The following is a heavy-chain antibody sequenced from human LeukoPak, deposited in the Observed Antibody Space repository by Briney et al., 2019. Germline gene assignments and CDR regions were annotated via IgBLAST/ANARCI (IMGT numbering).Heavy chain of an antibody. V-gene: IGHV1-69*13. D-gene: IGHD6-13*01. J-gene: IGHJ4*02. CDR3: ARESPTRYSSSWYGQGIFDY. Sequence: GASVKVSCKASGCTFTSYYMHWVRQAPGQGLEWMGGIIPIFGTANYAQKFQGRVTITADESTSTAYMELSSLRSEDTAVYYCARESPTRYSSSWYGQGIFDYWGQGTLVTVSS. CDR2: IIPIFGTA. CDR1: GCTFTSYY.